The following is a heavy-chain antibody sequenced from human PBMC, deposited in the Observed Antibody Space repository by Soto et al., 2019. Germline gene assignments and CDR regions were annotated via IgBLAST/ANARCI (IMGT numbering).Heavy chain of an antibody. Sequence: QVQLVQSGAEVKKPGASVQVSCKASGYTFTTYFMHWVRQAPGQGFEWMGRINPTGGDTVYAKKFPGRVTVSRDTSTSTVYIELGSLTSKDTAVYYCGRGSYASNVFIMDVWGQGTTVTVSS. J-gene: IGHJ6*02. V-gene: IGHV1-46*01. CDR1: GYTFTTYF. CDR2: INPTGGDT. D-gene: IGHD2-2*01. CDR3: GRGSYASNVFIMDV.